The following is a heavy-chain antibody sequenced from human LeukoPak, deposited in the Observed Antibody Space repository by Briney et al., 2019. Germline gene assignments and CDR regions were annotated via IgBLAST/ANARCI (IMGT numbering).Heavy chain of an antibody. CDR3: ANLAGGDYVNFDY. CDR2: ISGSGGST. V-gene: IGHV3-23*01. CDR1: GFTFSSYA. J-gene: IGHJ4*02. D-gene: IGHD4-17*01. Sequence: PGGSLRLSCAASGFTFSSYAMSWVRQAPGKGLEWVSAISGSGGSTYYADSVKGRFTISRGNSKNTLYLQMNSLRAEDTAVYYCANLAGGDYVNFDYWGQGTLVTVSS.